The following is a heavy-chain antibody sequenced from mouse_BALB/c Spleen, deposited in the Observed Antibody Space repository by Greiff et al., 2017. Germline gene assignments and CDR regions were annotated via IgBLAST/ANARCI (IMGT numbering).Heavy chain of an antibody. J-gene: IGHJ3*01. CDR1: GFTFSDYY. D-gene: IGHD1-1*01. V-gene: IGHV5-4*02. CDR2: ISDGGSYT. CDR3: AREDTTEWFAY. Sequence: EVHLVESGGGLVKPGGSLKLSCAASGFTFSDYYMYWVRQTPEKRLEWVATISDGGSYTYYPDSVKGRFTISRDNAKNNLYLQMSSLKSEDTAMYYCAREDTTEWFAYWGQGTLVTVSA.